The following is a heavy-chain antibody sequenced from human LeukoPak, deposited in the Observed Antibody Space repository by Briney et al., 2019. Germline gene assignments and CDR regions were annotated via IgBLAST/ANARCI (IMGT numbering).Heavy chain of an antibody. J-gene: IGHJ3*02. Sequence: GGSLKLSCAASGFSFSGSALHWVRQAPGKGLEWVGRIRSKANGYTTAYGVSMKGRFTISRDDSKRTAYVQMNSLKIEDTAVYYCTRLGGGDAFDIWGPGTMVTVSS. V-gene: IGHV3-73*01. CDR2: IRSKANGYTT. CDR1: GFSFSGSA. CDR3: TRLGGGDAFDI.